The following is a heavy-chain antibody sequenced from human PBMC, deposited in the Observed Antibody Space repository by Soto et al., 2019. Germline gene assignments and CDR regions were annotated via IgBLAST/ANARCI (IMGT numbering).Heavy chain of an antibody. CDR3: ARDVVGSDYFDS. Sequence: ASVKVSCKASGYTFTDYYMHWVRQAPGQGLEWMGWINPKTGGTNYVQKFQGRVTMTRDTSITTAYMEPSRLRSDDTAVYYCARDVVGSDYFDSWGQGTLVTVS. J-gene: IGHJ4*02. CDR1: GYTFTDYY. V-gene: IGHV1-2*02. D-gene: IGHD1-26*01. CDR2: INPKTGGT.